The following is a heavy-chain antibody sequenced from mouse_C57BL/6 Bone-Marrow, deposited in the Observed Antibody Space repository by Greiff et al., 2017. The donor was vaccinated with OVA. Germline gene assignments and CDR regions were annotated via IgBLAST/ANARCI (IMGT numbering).Heavy chain of an antibody. CDR2: IYPRDGST. D-gene: IGHD1-1*01. V-gene: IGHV1-78*01. J-gene: IGHJ1*03. CDR1: GYTFTDHT. CDR3: ARWGTTVVGDWYFDV. Sequence: VQLQQSDAELVKPGASVKISCKVSGYTFTDHTIHWMKQRPEQGLEWIGYIYPRDGSTKYNEKFKGKATLTADKSSSTAYMQLSSLTSEDSAVYYCARWGTTVVGDWYFDVWGTGTTVTVSS.